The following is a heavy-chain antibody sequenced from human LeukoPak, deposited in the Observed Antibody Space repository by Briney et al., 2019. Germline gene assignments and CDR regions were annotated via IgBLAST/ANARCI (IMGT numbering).Heavy chain of an antibody. V-gene: IGHV3-30*03. D-gene: IGHD3-3*01. Sequence: GGSLRLSCAASGFTFSSFGMHWVRQAPGKGLEWVAFISYGGSNDYYADSVKGRFTISRDNSKNTLYLQMDSLRAEDTAVYYCARDRAWNYFDYWGQGTLVTVSS. CDR1: GFTFSSFG. J-gene: IGHJ4*02. CDR3: ARDRAWNYFDY. CDR2: ISYGGSND.